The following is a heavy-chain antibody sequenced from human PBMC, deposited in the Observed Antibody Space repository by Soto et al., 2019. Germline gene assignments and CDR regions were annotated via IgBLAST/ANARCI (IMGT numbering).Heavy chain of an antibody. Sequence: PSETLSLTCAVSGYSISSGYYWAWIRQPPGKGLEWIGSVYHSGTTYYNPSLKSRVTISIDTSKNQFSLKLTSVTAADTAVYYCTRLLYTSSWYAGYWGQGTLVTVSS. CDR1: GYSISSGYY. J-gene: IGHJ4*02. CDR3: TRLLYTSSWYAGY. V-gene: IGHV4-38-2*01. CDR2: VYHSGTT. D-gene: IGHD6-13*01.